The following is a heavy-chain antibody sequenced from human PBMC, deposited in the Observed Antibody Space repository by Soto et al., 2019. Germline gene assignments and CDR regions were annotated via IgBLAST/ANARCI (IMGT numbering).Heavy chain of an antibody. CDR3: ARYGDFVAIDY. D-gene: IGHD4-17*01. Sequence: QLQLQESGPGLVKPSETLSLTCSVSGGSISTSSYYWGWIRQSPGKGLEWIGSIHYSGNTIYNPSLKGRITISADTPKKQFSLKLDSVTAADTAVYYCARYGDFVAIDYWGRGTLVTVSS. J-gene: IGHJ4*02. CDR1: GGSISTSSYY. CDR2: IHYSGNT. V-gene: IGHV4-39*01.